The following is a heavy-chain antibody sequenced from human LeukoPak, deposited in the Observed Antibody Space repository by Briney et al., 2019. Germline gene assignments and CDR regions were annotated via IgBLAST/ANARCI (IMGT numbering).Heavy chain of an antibody. V-gene: IGHV3-23*01. CDR2: ISGSGGST. CDR1: GFTLSSYA. J-gene: IGHJ4*02. CDR3: ASGVYGGYWVCDY. D-gene: IGHD4-17*01. Sequence: GGSLRLSCAASGFTLSSYAQSWVRQGPGKGLEWVSAISGSGGSTYYADSVKGRFTISRDNAKNSLYLQMNSLRAEDTAVYYCASGVYGGYWVCDYWGQGTLVTVSS.